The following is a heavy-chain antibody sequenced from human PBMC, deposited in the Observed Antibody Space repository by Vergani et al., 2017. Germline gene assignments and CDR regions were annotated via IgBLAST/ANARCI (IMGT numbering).Heavy chain of an antibody. Sequence: VQLVESGGNVVQSGTSLRLSCAASGFTFDDYGMSWVRQAPGKGLEWVSGINWNGGNTGYADSVKGRFTISRDNAKNSLYLQMNSLKTEDTAVYYCTTDNQQSSLGHCSVTNCYGGVFDIWGQGTVVTVSS. D-gene: IGHD2-15*01. CDR2: INWNGGNT. V-gene: IGHV3-20*04. J-gene: IGHJ3*02. CDR3: TTDNQQSSLGHCSVTNCYGGVFDI. CDR1: GFTFDDYG.